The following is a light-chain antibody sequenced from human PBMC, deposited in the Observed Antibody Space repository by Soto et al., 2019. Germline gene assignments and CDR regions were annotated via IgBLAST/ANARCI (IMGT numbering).Light chain of an antibody. V-gene: IGLV2-14*01. Sequence: QSALTQPASMSGSPGQSITISCTGTSSDVGGYDYVSWYQQHPGKVPKLIIFEVTNRPSGVSDRFSGSKSGNTASLTISGLRAEDEADYSCSSFSGITTHVVFGGGTKLTVL. CDR3: SSFSGITTHVV. J-gene: IGLJ2*01. CDR1: SSDVGGYDY. CDR2: EVT.